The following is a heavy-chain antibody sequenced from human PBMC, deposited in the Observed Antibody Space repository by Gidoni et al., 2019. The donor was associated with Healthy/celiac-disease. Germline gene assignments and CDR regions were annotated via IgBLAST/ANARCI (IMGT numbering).Heavy chain of an antibody. CDR2: IYYSGST. CDR3: ARLTSRVGWFDP. V-gene: IGHV4-39*01. D-gene: IGHD1-26*01. J-gene: IGHJ5*02. CDR1: GCSIRSSSYH. Sequence: QLQLQESGPGLGKPSETLSLTCTVSGCSIRSSSYHWGWSRQPPGKGLEWIGSIYYSGSTYYNPSLKSRVTISVDTSKNQFSLKLSSVTAADTAVYYCARLTSRVGWFDPWGQGTLVTVSS.